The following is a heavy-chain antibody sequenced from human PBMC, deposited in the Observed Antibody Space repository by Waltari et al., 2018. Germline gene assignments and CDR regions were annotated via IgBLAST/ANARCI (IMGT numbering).Heavy chain of an antibody. J-gene: IGHJ4*02. CDR1: GYTFTGYY. D-gene: IGHD2-8*02. CDR3: ARVLIKYFDY. CDR2: SNPNMGGT. V-gene: IGHV1-2*02. Sequence: QVQLVQSGAEVKKPGASVKVSCTASGYTFTGYYMHCVRQAPGQWSAWRGWSNPNMGGTNYAQTFQCRVTMTRDTSISTAYMELSRLTSDDTAVDDCARVLIKYFDYWGQGTLVTVSS.